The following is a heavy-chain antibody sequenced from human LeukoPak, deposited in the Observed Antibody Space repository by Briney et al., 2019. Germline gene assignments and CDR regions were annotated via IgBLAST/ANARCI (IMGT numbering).Heavy chain of an antibody. D-gene: IGHD3-22*01. V-gene: IGHV1-69*06. CDR1: GGTFSSYT. J-gene: IGHJ3*02. CDR3: ARPTISHYYDSSGYFAGAFDI. Sequence: GASVKVSCKASGGTFSSYTINWVRQAPGQGLDWMGGIIPIFGTTNYAQKFQGRVTITADKSTSTAYMELSSLRSEDTAVYYCARPTISHYYDSSGYFAGAFDIWGQGTMVTVSS. CDR2: IIPIFGTT.